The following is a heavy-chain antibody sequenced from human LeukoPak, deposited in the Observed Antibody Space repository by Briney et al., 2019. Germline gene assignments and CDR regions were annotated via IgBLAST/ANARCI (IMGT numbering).Heavy chain of an antibody. CDR2: ISGSGGST. J-gene: IGHJ4*02. CDR1: GFTFSSYA. D-gene: IGHD1-26*01. CDR3: ARAAYYRFDY. V-gene: IGHV3-23*01. Sequence: GGSLRLSCAASGFTFSSYAMSWVRQTPGKGLEWVSAISGSGGSTYYADSVKGRFTISRDNSKNTLYLQMSSLRAEDTAIYFCARAAYYRFDYWGQGTLVTVSS.